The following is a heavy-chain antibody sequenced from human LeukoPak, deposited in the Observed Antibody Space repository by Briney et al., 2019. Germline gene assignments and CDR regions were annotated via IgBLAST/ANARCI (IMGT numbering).Heavy chain of an antibody. J-gene: IGHJ4*02. CDR2: ISWNSGSI. CDR3: AKGDGPLDY. D-gene: IGHD2-21*02. Sequence: GGSLRLSCAASGFTFDDYAMHWVRQAPGKGLDWVSGISWNSGSIGYADSVKGRFTISRDNAKNSLYLQMNSLRAEDTALYYCAKGDGPLDYWGQGTLVTVSS. CDR1: GFTFDDYA. V-gene: IGHV3-9*01.